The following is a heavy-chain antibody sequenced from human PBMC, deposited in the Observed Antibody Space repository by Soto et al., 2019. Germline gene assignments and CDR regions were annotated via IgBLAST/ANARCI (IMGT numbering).Heavy chain of an antibody. J-gene: IGHJ5*01. CDR2: TSPRTGGA. D-gene: IGHD3-10*01. CDR3: ARSSGSYSKWFDS. Sequence: GASVKVSCKASGGTFSSYAVSWVRQAPGHGLEWLGWTSPRTGGAKYSHKFQGRVSMTRNTSITTAYMELTGLSTDDTAVYYCARSSGSYSKWFDSWGQGTLVTVSS. CDR1: GGTFSSYA. V-gene: IGHV1-2*02.